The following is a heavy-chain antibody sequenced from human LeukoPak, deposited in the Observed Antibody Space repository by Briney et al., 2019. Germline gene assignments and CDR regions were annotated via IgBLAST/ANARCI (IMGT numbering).Heavy chain of an antibody. V-gene: IGHV3-23*01. D-gene: IGHD6-19*01. Sequence: GGSLRLSCAASGVTFSSYAMSWVRQPPGKGLEWVSAISGSGGSTYYADSVKGRFTISRDNSKNTLHLQMNSLSAEDTAVYYCAKSSDRPPLAVDWGQGTLVTVSS. CDR3: AKSSDRPPLAVD. CDR1: GVTFSSYA. CDR2: ISGSGGST. J-gene: IGHJ4*02.